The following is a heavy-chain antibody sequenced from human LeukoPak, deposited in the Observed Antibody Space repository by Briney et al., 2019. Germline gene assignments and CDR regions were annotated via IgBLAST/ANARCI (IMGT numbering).Heavy chain of an antibody. J-gene: IGHJ6*03. Sequence: PSETLSLTCTVSGGSISSSSYYWGWIRQPPGKGLEWIGSIYYSGSTYYNPSLKSRVTISVDTSKNQFSLKLSSVTAADTAVYYCFIVVDYYMDVWGKGTTVTISS. D-gene: IGHD3-22*01. CDR3: FIVVDYYMDV. CDR1: GGSISSSSYY. V-gene: IGHV4-39*01. CDR2: IYYSGST.